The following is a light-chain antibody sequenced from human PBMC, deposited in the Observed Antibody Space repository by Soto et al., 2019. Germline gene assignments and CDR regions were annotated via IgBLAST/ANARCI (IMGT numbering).Light chain of an antibody. CDR2: NDN. V-gene: IGLV3-21*04. CDR1: NIGSRS. CDR3: QMWDSSSDVF. Sequence: SYELTQSPSVSVAPGQTASITCGGKNIGSRSVHWYQQKPGQAPVLVMYNDNDRPSGITERFSGSNSGNTATLTVSRVEAGEEADYYCQMWDSSSDVFFGGGTKLTVL. J-gene: IGLJ2*01.